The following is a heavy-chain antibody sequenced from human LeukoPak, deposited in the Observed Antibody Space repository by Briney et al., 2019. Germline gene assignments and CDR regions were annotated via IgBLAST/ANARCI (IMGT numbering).Heavy chain of an antibody. CDR3: AKGRYSGSYYNWFDP. V-gene: IGHV3-23*01. D-gene: IGHD1-26*01. CDR2: ISGSGGST. Sequence: GGSLRLSCAPSGFTFRSYAMSWVRQAPGKGLEWVSAISGSGGSTYYADSVKGRFTISRDTSKNTLYLQMNSLRAEDTAVYYCAKGRYSGSYYNWFDPWGQGTLVTVSS. J-gene: IGHJ5*02. CDR1: GFTFRSYA.